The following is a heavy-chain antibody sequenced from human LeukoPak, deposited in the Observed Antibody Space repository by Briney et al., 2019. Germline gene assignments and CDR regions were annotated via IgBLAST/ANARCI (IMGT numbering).Heavy chain of an antibody. CDR2: IYYSGST. CDR3: ARSGGWKSSTDI. CDR1: GGSISIYY. V-gene: IGHV4-59*01. J-gene: IGHJ3*02. Sequence: SETLSLTCTVSGGSISIYYWSWIRQPPGKGLEWIGYIYYSGSTNYNPSLKSRVTISVDTSKNQFSLKLTSVTAADTAVYYCARSGGWKSSTDIWGQGTMVTVSS. D-gene: IGHD6-13*01.